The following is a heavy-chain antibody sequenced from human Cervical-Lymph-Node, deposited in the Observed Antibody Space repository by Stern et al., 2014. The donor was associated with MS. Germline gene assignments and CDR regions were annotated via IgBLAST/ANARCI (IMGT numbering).Heavy chain of an antibody. Sequence: VQLVESGAEMKKPGASVKVSCKASGHTFPSYSISWVRQAPGQGLEGMGWIRHNGQTKYPQKFEGRVTMTTDTLTSTAYMELRSLASDDTAVYYCAQSLVYYGMDVWGQGTAVTVSS. D-gene: IGHD6-6*01. CDR2: IRHNGQT. CDR3: AQSLVYYGMDV. CDR1: GHTFPSYS. V-gene: IGHV1-18*01. J-gene: IGHJ6*02.